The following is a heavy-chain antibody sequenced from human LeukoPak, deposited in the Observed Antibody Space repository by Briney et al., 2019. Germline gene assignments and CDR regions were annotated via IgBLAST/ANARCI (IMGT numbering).Heavy chain of an antibody. CDR3: ASARYPIAAAVIIAPFAP. Sequence: ASVKVSCKASGYTFTSYGIGWVRQAPGQGLEWMGWISAYNGNTNYAQKFQGRVTITRDTSASTAYMELSSLRSEDTAVYYCASARYPIAAAVIIAPFAPGGQETRPPVS. V-gene: IGHV1-18*01. CDR2: ISAYNGNT. CDR1: GYTFTSYG. J-gene: IGHJ5*02. D-gene: IGHD6-13*01.